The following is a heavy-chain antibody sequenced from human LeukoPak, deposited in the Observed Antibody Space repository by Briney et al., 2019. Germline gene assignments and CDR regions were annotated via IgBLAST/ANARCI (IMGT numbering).Heavy chain of an antibody. V-gene: IGHV1-2*02. D-gene: IGHD3-22*01. Sequence: ASVKGSCKASGYTFTGYYMHWVRQAPGQGLEWMGWINPNSGGTNYAQKFQGRVTMTRDTSISTAYMELSRLRSDDTAVYYCARGAYYYDSSGSNFGGYWGQGTLVTVSS. J-gene: IGHJ4*02. CDR1: GYTFTGYY. CDR3: ARGAYYYDSSGSNFGGY. CDR2: INPNSGGT.